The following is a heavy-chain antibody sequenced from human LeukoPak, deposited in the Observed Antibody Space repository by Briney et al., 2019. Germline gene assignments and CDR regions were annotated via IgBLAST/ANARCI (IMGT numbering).Heavy chain of an antibody. CDR3: SCYYGSGSYYSDAFDI. J-gene: IGHJ3*02. V-gene: IGHV3-15*01. CDR1: GFTFSNAW. D-gene: IGHD3-10*01. Sequence: GGSLRLSCAASGFTFSNAWMSWVRQAPGKGLEWVGRIKSKTDGGTTDYAAPVKDRFTISRDDSKNTLYLQMNSLKTEDTAVYYCSCYYGSGSYYSDAFDIWGQGTMVTVSS. CDR2: IKSKTDGGTT.